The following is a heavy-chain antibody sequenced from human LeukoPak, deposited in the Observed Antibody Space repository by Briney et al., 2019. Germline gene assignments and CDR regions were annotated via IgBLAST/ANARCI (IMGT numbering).Heavy chain of an antibody. CDR3: VRGSAAAKNAFDV. D-gene: IGHD6-13*01. J-gene: IGHJ3*01. CDR2: INTDGSST. CDR1: GFTLSSYA. Sequence: GGSLRLSCAASGFTLSSYAMSWVRQAPGKGLVWVSRINTDGSSTNYATSVKGRFTMSRDNAKNTLYLQMSSLTAEDTAVYYCVRGSAAAKNAFDVWGQGTMVSVSS. V-gene: IGHV3-74*01.